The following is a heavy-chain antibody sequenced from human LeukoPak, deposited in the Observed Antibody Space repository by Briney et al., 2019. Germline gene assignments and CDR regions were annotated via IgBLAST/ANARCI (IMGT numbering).Heavy chain of an antibody. D-gene: IGHD3-22*01. V-gene: IGHV3-30*02. Sequence: AGGSLRLSCAASGFIFSYYGMHWVRQAPGKGLEWVSFIRNDGSDKYYADSVKGRFTISRDNSKNTLYLQMNSLRAEDTAVYYCAKVVDYYDISGPRDYWGQGTLVTVSS. CDR3: AKVVDYYDISGPRDY. CDR1: GFIFSYYG. CDR2: IRNDGSDK. J-gene: IGHJ4*02.